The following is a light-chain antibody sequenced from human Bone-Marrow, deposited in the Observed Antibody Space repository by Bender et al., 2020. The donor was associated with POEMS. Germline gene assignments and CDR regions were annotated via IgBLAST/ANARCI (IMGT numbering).Light chain of an antibody. CDR3: QSYDSDNHWV. CDR1: SGSIASNY. J-gene: IGLJ3*02. V-gene: IGLV6-57*02. CDR2: EDD. Sequence: NFMLTQSHSVSESPGKTVTISCTGSSGSIASNYVQWYQQRPGSAPATVIYEDDQRPSGVPDRFSGSIDSSSNSASLTISGLTAEDEADYYCQSYDSDNHWVFGGGTKLTVL.